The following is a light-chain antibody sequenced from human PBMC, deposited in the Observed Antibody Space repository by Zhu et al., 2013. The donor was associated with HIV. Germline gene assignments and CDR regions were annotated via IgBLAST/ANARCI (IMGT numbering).Light chain of an antibody. V-gene: IGKV4-1*01. CDR2: WAS. CDR1: QSVLYSSNNKNY. Sequence: DIVMTQSPDSLAVSLGERATINCKSSQSVLYSSNNKNYLAWYQQNPGQPPKLLIYWASTRESGVPDRFSGSGSGTDFTLTISSLEPEDFTVYYCQQRSKWPPFTFGQGTKLEIK. CDR3: QQRSKWPPFT. J-gene: IGKJ2*01.